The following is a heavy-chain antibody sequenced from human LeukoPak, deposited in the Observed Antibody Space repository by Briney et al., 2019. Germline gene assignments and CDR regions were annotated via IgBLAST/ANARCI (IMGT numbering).Heavy chain of an antibody. CDR1: GYTFTGYY. CDR2: INPNSGGT. J-gene: IGHJ5*02. Sequence: GASVKLSCKASGYTFTGYYMHWVRQAPGQGLEWMGWINPNSGGTNYAQKFQGRVTMTRDTSIRTAYMELSRLRSDDTAVYYCARESAMVTHWFDPWGQGTLVTVSS. D-gene: IGHD5-18*01. CDR3: ARESAMVTHWFDP. V-gene: IGHV1-2*02.